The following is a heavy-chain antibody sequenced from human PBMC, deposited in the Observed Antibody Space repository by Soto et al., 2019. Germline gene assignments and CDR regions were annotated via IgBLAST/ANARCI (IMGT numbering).Heavy chain of an antibody. CDR1: GFSLRTRGLA. J-gene: IGHJ4*02. V-gene: IGHV2-5*02. CDR3: AHRPRGYAYYFDY. D-gene: IGHD5-12*01. CDR2: IYWDEDK. Sequence: SGPTLVNPTQTLTLTCTFSGFSLRTRGLAVGCFRQPPGKALEWLALIYWDEDKWYSPSLKSRLTIADDTSKNQVVLTMTNVDPVDTATYYCAHRPRGYAYYFDYWGQGTLVTVSS.